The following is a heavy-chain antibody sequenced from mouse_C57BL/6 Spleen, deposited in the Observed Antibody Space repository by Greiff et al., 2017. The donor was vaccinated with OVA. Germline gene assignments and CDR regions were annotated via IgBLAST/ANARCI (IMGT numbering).Heavy chain of an antibody. Sequence: QVQLQQSGPELVKPGASVKISCKASGYAFSSSWMNWVKQRPGKGLEWIGRIYPGDGDTNYNGKFKGKATLTADKSSSTAYMQHSSLTSEDSAVYFCARSGDRPYAMDDWGQGTSVTVSS. D-gene: IGHD2-14*01. J-gene: IGHJ4*01. CDR3: ARSGDRPYAMDD. CDR2: IYPGDGDT. V-gene: IGHV1-82*01. CDR1: GYAFSSSW.